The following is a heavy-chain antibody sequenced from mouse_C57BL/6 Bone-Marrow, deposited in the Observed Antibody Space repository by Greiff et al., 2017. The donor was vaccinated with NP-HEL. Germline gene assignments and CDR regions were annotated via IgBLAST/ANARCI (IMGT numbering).Heavy chain of an antibody. CDR1: GFTFSDYY. D-gene: IGHD1-1*01. CDR3: ARGNYYGSSYLYFDV. CDR2: INYDGSST. V-gene: IGHV5-16*01. Sequence: EVMLVESEGGLVQPGSSMKLSCTASGFTFSDYYMAWVRQVPEKGLEWVANINYDGSSTYYLDSLKSRFIISRDNAKNILYLQMSSLKSEDTATYYCARGNYYGSSYLYFDVWGTGTSVTVSS. J-gene: IGHJ1*03.